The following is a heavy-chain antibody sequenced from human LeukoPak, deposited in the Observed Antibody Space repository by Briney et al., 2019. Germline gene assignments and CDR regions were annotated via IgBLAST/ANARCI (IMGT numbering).Heavy chain of an antibody. CDR2: INPNSGGT. CDR1: GYTFTGYY. CDR3: ASEMITFGGVNDY. J-gene: IGHJ4*02. Sequence: GASVKLSCKASGYTFTGYYVHWVRQAPGQGLEWMGWINPNSGGTNYAQKFQGRVTMTRDTSISTAYMELSRLRSDDTAVYYCASEMITFGGVNDYWGQGTLVTVSS. V-gene: IGHV1-2*02. D-gene: IGHD3-16*01.